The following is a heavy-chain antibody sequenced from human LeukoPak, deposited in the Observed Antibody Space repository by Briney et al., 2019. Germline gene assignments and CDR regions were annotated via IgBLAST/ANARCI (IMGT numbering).Heavy chain of an antibody. CDR3: AIEGYCSSTSCPGAFDI. CDR1: GYTFTSFD. Sequence: ASVKVSCKASGYTFTSFDINWVRQAPGQGLEWMGMINPSGGNTRYSQHFPGRVTMTCDTSTSTVYLELSSLRSEDTAVYYCAIEGYCSSTSCPGAFDIWGQGTMVTVSS. J-gene: IGHJ3*02. CDR2: INPSGGNT. D-gene: IGHD2-2*01. V-gene: IGHV1-46*01.